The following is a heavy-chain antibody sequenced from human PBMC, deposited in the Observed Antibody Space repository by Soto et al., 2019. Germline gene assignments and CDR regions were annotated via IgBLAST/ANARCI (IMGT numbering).Heavy chain of an antibody. J-gene: IGHJ4*02. V-gene: IGHV1-69*06. CDR3: ARLHVDTAMATLGP. D-gene: IGHD5-18*01. CDR1: GGTFSSYA. Sequence: SVKVSCKASGGTFSSYAISWVRQAPGQGLEWMGGIIPIFGTANYAQKFQGRVTITADKSTSTAYMELSSLRSEDTAVYYCARLHVDTAMATLGPWGQATLVTVYS. CDR2: IIPIFGTA.